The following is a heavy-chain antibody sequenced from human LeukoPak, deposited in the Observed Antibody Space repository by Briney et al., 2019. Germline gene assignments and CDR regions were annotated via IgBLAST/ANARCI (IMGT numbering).Heavy chain of an antibody. CDR3: ARQESCSGGSCYTWFDP. Sequence: GESLKISCKGSGYSINNYWIGWVRQMPGKGLEWMGIIYPADSDIRYSPSFQGQVTISADKSISTAYRQSSSLKASATALYSCARQESCSGGSCYTWFDPWGQGTLVTVSS. J-gene: IGHJ5*02. CDR2: IYPADSDI. CDR1: GYSINNYW. V-gene: IGHV5-51*01. D-gene: IGHD2-15*01.